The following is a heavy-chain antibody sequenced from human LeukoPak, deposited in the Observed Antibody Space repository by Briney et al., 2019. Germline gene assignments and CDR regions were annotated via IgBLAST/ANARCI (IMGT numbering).Heavy chain of an antibody. CDR3: ARGRHCSGGSCYLDY. Sequence: ASVKVSCKASVYTFTGYYMQWVRQAPGQGLEWMGWINPNSGGTNYAQKFKGRITMTRDTSISTVYMELSSLTTDDTAVYYCARGRHCSGGSCYLDYWGQGTLVTVS. V-gene: IGHV1-2*02. J-gene: IGHJ4*02. D-gene: IGHD2-15*01. CDR2: INPNSGGT. CDR1: VYTFTGYY.